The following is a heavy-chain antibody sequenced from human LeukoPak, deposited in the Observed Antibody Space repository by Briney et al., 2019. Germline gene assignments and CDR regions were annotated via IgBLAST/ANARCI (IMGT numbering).Heavy chain of an antibody. V-gene: IGHV3-7*03. J-gene: IGHJ4*02. D-gene: IGHD6-6*01. CDR3: ASTIATRYFDY. CDR1: GFTFSNYW. CDR2: IKEDGSEK. Sequence: GGSLRLSCVASGFTFSNYWMSWVRQAPGKGLEWVDDIKEDGSEKYYVDSVKGRFTISRDNAKNSLYLQMNSLRAEDTAVYYCASTIATRYFDYWGQGTLVTVSS.